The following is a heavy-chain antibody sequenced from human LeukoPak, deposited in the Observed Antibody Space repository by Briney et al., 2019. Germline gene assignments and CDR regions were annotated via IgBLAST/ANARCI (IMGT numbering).Heavy chain of an antibody. J-gene: IGHJ4*02. CDR1: GFTFSSYT. Sequence: GGSLRLSCAASGFTFSSYTINWVRQAPGKGLEWVSCITRSSIYKYYADSVKGRFTISRDNAKNSLYLQMNSLRAEDTAVYYCVRVINYYDSSGYGNYFDYWGQGTLVTVSS. CDR3: VRVINYYDSSGYGNYFDY. D-gene: IGHD3-22*01. CDR2: ITRSSIYK. V-gene: IGHV3-21*01.